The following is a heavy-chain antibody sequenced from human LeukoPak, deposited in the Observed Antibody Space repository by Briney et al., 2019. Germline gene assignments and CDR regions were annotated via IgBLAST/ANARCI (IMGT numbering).Heavy chain of an antibody. D-gene: IGHD5-12*01. Sequence: SETLSLTCTVSGGSISSYYWSWIWQPPGKGLEWIGYIYYSGSTNYNPSLKSRVAISVDTSKNQFSLKLSSVTAADTAVYYCARVSGYDWESFYDSWGQGTLVTVSS. CDR3: ARVSGYDWESFYDS. CDR1: GGSISSYY. V-gene: IGHV4-59*01. J-gene: IGHJ4*02. CDR2: IYYSGST.